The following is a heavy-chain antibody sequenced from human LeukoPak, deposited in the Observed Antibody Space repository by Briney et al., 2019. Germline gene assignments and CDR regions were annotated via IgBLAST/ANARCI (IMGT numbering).Heavy chain of an antibody. J-gene: IGHJ4*02. CDR1: GFTFSSYA. V-gene: IGHV3-30-3*01. CDR3: ARGPKGNSGSLGYFDY. Sequence: SLRLSCAASGFTFSSYAMHWVRQAPGKGLEWVAVISYDGSNKYYADSVKGRFTISRDNSKNTLYLQMNSLRAEDTAVNYCARGPKGNSGSLGYFDYWGQGTLVTVSS. CDR2: ISYDGSNK. D-gene: IGHD1-26*01.